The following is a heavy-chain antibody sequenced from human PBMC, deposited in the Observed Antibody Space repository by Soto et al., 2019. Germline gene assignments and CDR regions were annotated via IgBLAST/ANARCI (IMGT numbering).Heavy chain of an antibody. D-gene: IGHD2-2*01. CDR1: GFTFSSYG. Sequence: PGGSLRLSCAASGFTFSSYGMHWVRQAPGKGLEWVAVISYDGSNKYYADSVKGRFTISRDNSKNTLYLQMNSLRAEDTAVYYCAKELGDIVVVPAAGFDYWGQGTLVTVS. CDR2: ISYDGSNK. J-gene: IGHJ4*02. CDR3: AKELGDIVVVPAAGFDY. V-gene: IGHV3-30*18.